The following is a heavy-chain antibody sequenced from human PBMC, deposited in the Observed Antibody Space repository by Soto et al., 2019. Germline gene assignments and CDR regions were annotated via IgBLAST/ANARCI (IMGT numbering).Heavy chain of an antibody. V-gene: IGHV3-30*18. CDR1: GLTFSSYG. CDR2: ISYDGSNK. J-gene: IGHJ6*02. Sequence: GGSLRLSCAASGLTFSSYGVHWVLQAPGKGLEWVAVISYDGSNKYYADSVKGRFTISRDNSKNTLYLQMNSLRAEDTAVYYCAKSEAFGVVIFCAMDVWGQGTTVTVSS. D-gene: IGHD3-3*01. CDR3: AKSEAFGVVIFCAMDV.